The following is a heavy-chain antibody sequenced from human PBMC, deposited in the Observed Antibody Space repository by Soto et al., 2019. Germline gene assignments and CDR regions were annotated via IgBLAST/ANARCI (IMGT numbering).Heavy chain of an antibody. CDR2: INPNSGGT. Sequence: ASVKVSCKASGYTFTGYYMHWVRQAPGQGLEWMGWINPNSGGTNYAQKFQGWVTMTRDTSISTAYMELSRLRSDDTAVYYCARSYYDSCGYPNFDYWGQGTLVTVSS. CDR1: GYTFTGYY. V-gene: IGHV1-2*04. CDR3: ARSYYDSCGYPNFDY. D-gene: IGHD3-22*01. J-gene: IGHJ4*02.